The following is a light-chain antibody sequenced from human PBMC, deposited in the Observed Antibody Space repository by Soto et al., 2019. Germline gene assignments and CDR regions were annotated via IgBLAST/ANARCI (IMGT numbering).Light chain of an antibody. V-gene: IGKV3-11*01. CDR1: QGIGDT. CDR3: QQRSHWPRT. J-gene: IGKJ1*01. Sequence: EVVMRQSPATLSVSRGEGATLXXRASQGIGDTLAWYQQKPGQAPXLLIYDASNRATCIPARFSGIVSVTDFSLTISSLEPEDFAVYYCQQRSHWPRTLGQGTKV. CDR2: DAS.